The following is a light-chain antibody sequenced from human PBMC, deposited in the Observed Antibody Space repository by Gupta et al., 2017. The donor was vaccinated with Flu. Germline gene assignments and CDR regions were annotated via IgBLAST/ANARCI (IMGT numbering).Light chain of an antibody. CDR2: EGS. CDR1: SSDVGSYNL. Sequence: QSALTQPASVSGSPVQSITISCTGTSSDVGSYNLVSWYQQHPGKAPKLMIYEGSKRPSGVSNRFSGSKSGNTASLTISGLQAEDEADYYCCSYAGSSTLVFGTGTKVTVL. V-gene: IGLV2-23*01. CDR3: CSYAGSSTLV. J-gene: IGLJ1*01.